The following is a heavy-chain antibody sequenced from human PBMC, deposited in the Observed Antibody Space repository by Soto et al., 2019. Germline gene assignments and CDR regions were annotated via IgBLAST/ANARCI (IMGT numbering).Heavy chain of an antibody. Sequence: QVQLVQSGAEVRKPGASVKVSCKASGYTFSTSGMSWLRQAPGQGLEWMGWISTSNGDTNDAPQFLDTVTMTSASSTSTVDMELRSLRSDDMAVYYGARVGAAPDCYYRGAVWGQGTRVTVSS. J-gene: IGHJ6*02. V-gene: IGHV1-18*03. CDR2: ISTSNGDT. CDR3: ARVGAAPDCYYRGAV. D-gene: IGHD2-15*01. CDR1: GYTFSTSG.